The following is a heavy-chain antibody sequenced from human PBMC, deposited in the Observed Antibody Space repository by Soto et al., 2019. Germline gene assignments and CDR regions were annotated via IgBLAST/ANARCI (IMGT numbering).Heavy chain of an antibody. V-gene: IGHV3-21*01. CDR3: ARDLYSSSARYFDY. CDR1: GFTFSSYS. J-gene: IGHJ4*02. D-gene: IGHD6-6*01. Sequence: ESGGGLVKPGGSLRLSCAASGFTFSSYSMNWVRQAPGKGLEWVSSISSSSSYIYYADSVKGRFTISRDNAKNSLYLQMTSLRAEDTAVYYCARDLYSSSARYFDYWGQGTLVTVSS. CDR2: ISSSSSYI.